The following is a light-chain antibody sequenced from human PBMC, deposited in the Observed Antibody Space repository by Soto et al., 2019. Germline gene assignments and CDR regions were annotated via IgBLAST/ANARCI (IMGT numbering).Light chain of an antibody. CDR3: AAWDDSLSGWV. CDR2: RNN. CDR1: SSNIGSNY. Sequence: QSVLTQPPSASGTPGQRVTIACSGSSSNIGSNYVYWYQQLPGTAPKLLIYRNNQRPSGVPDRFSGSKSGTSASLAISGLRVEDEADYYCAAWDDSLSGWVFGGGTQLTVL. V-gene: IGLV1-47*01. J-gene: IGLJ3*02.